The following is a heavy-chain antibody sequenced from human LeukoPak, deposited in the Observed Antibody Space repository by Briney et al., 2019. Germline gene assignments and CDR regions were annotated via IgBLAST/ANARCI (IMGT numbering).Heavy chain of an antibody. V-gene: IGHV3-30*18. CDR3: AKISGVVSI. J-gene: IGHJ3*02. CDR2: ISYHGSNK. D-gene: IGHD3-3*01. CDR1: GFTFSNFG. Sequence: GRSLRLSCAASGFTFSNFGMHWVRQAPGKGLEWVAVISYHGSNKYYADSVKGRFTISRDNSKNTLYLQMNSLRDEDTAVYYVAKISGVVSIWGQGTMVTVSS.